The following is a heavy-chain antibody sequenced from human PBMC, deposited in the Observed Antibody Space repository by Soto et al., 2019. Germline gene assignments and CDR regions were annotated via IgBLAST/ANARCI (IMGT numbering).Heavy chain of an antibody. CDR3: ARDDRWDSSGCIDY. CDR2: IWYDGSNK. CDR1: GFTFSSYG. Sequence: QVQLVESGGGVVQPGRSLRLSCAASGFTFSSYGMHWVRQAPGKGLEWVAVIWYDGSNKYYADSVKGRFTISRDNSKNTLYLQMNSLRAEDTAVYYCARDDRWDSSGCIDYWGQGTLVTVSS. V-gene: IGHV3-33*01. J-gene: IGHJ4*02. D-gene: IGHD6-19*01.